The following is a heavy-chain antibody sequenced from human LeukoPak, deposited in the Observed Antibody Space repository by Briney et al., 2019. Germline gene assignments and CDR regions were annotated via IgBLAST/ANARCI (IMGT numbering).Heavy chain of an antibody. Sequence: GGSLRLSCAASGFTFSSHAMNWVRQAPGKGLEWISSISTDSLTIKYADFVSGQFTISRDNAEHLLFLQMNSLRAEDTAVYYCARKAQTGSHSGPFDIWGQGTLVTVSS. CDR1: GFTFSSHA. CDR3: ARKAQTGSHSGPFDI. V-gene: IGHV3-48*04. J-gene: IGHJ3*02. D-gene: IGHD1-26*01. CDR2: ISTDSLTI.